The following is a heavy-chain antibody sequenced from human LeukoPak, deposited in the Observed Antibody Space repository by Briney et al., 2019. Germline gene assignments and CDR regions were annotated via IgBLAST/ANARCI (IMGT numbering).Heavy chain of an antibody. CDR3: ARLAVATTQGFDY. D-gene: IGHD5-12*01. Sequence: SQTLSLTCALSGDSVSSNSVAWVWIRQSPSRGLEWLGRTYYRSKWYSDYAVSVKSRLTINPDTSNNRFSLQLNSVTPEDTGAYYCARLAVATTQGFDYWGQGTLVTVSS. J-gene: IGHJ4*02. V-gene: IGHV6-1*01. CDR2: TYYRSKWYS. CDR1: GDSVSSNSVA.